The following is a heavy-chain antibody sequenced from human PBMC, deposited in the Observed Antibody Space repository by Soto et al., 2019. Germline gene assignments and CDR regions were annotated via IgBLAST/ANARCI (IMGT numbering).Heavy chain of an antibody. Sequence: RASVKVSCKASGYTFTSYGITWVRQAPGQGLEWMGWISIYNGHTEFAQKFQGRVTMTTDISTTTAYMELRSLKFDDTALYYCARRGSGLVDFWGQGTSVTVPQ. CDR1: GYTFTSYG. CDR2: ISIYNGHT. CDR3: ARRGSGLVDF. V-gene: IGHV1-18*04. J-gene: IGHJ4*02. D-gene: IGHD6-19*01.